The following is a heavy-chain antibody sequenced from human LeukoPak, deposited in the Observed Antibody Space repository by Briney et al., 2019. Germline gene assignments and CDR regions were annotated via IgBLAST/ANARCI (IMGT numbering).Heavy chain of an antibody. Sequence: PSETLSLTCTVSGGSISNTNYYWAWIRQPPGRGLEWIGSIYYTGTTFDNPTLKSRVTLSVGTSKNQFSLRLTSVTAADTAVYYCASGYDDFDYWGQGTLVTVSS. CDR2: IYYTGTT. J-gene: IGHJ4*02. CDR3: ASGYDDFDY. D-gene: IGHD5-12*01. CDR1: GGSISNTNYY. V-gene: IGHV4-39*07.